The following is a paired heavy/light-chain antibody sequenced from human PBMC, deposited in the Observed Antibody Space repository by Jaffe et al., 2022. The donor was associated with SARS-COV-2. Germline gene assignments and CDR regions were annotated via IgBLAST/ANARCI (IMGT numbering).Heavy chain of an antibody. D-gene: IGHD3-10*01. Sequence: QVQLQESGPGLVKPSQPLSLTCNVSGGSITSGGYHWNWIRQHPGKGLEWIGFISYTGTTSYNPSLNSRTSISVDTSQSQFSLKLSSVTAADTAVYYCAGDNDPSGVGSFDYWGQGTLVTVSS. CDR2: ISYTGTT. CDR3: AGDNDPSGVGSFDY. V-gene: IGHV4-31*03. J-gene: IGHJ4*02. CDR1: GGSITSGGYH.
Light chain of an antibody. Sequence: DIVMTQSPDSLAVSLGERATINCKSSQNILHSPNNKNYLIWYQQKPGQPPKVLLYWASTRESGVPDRFSGSGSGTDFTLTINTLQAEDVALYYCQQYYSRPYTFGQGTKLEIK. V-gene: IGKV4-1*01. CDR3: QQYYSRPYT. CDR1: QNILHSPNNKNY. CDR2: WAS. J-gene: IGKJ2*01.